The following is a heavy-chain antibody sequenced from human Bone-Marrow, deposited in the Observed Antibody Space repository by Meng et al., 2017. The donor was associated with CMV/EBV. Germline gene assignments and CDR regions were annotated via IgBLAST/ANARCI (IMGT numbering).Heavy chain of an antibody. CDR1: GGSISSSSYY. CDR2: IYYSGST. J-gene: IGHJ5*02. V-gene: IGHV4-39*07. D-gene: IGHD3-3*01. Sequence: SETLSLTCTVSGGSISSSSYYWGWIRQPPGKGLEWIGSIYYSGSTYYNPSLKSRVTISVDTSKNQFSLKLSSVTAADTAVYYCASYTYYDFWSGYYFDQPANWFVPWGQGTLVTVSS. CDR3: ASYTYYDFWSGYYFDQPANWFVP.